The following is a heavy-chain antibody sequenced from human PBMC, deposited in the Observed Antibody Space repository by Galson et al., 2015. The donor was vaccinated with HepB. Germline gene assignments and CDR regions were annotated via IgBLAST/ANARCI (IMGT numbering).Heavy chain of an antibody. J-gene: IGHJ6*02. D-gene: IGHD6-13*01. CDR1: GFSLSTSGMC. V-gene: IGHV2-70*11. Sequence: PALVKPTQTLTLTCTFSGFSLSTSGMCVSWIRQPPGKALEWLARSDWDDDKYYSTSLKTRLTISKDTSKNQVVLTMTNMDPVDTATYYCARTKRSIAAAGPSYYYYGMDVWGQGTTVTVSS. CDR3: ARTKRSIAAAGPSYYYYGMDV. CDR2: SDWDDDK.